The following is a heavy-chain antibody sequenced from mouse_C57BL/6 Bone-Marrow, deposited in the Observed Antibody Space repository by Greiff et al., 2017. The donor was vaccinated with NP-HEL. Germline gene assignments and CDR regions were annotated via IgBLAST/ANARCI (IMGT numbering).Heavy chain of an antibody. J-gene: IGHJ4*01. Sequence: EVQRVESGGGLVQPGGSMKLSCVASGFTFSNYWMNWVRQSPEKGLEWVAQIRLKSDNYATHYAESVKGRFTISRDDSKSSVYLQMNNLRAEDTGIYYCTEINSDRSGYEGYAMDYWGQGTSVTVAS. CDR3: TEINSDRSGYEGYAMDY. D-gene: IGHD3-2*02. CDR1: GFTFSNYW. V-gene: IGHV6-3*01. CDR2: IRLKSDNYAT.